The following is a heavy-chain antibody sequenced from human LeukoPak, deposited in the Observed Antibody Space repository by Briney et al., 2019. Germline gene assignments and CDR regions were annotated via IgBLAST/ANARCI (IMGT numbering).Heavy chain of an antibody. CDR2: IYPGDSDT. D-gene: IGHD6-25*01. J-gene: IGHJ4*02. V-gene: IGHV5-51*01. CDR1: GYSFASYW. Sequence: GESLKISCKGSGYSFASYWIGWVRQVPGKGLEWMGIIYPGDSDTRYSPSFQGQVTISVDKSINTAYLQWSSLEASDTAMYYCARQDGSGLYYFDYWGQGTLVTVSS. CDR3: ARQDGSGLYYFDY.